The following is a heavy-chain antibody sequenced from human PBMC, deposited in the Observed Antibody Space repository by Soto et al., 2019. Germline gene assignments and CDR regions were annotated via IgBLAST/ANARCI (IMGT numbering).Heavy chain of an antibody. J-gene: IGHJ4*02. V-gene: IGHV3-23*01. CDR1: GFSFVNYA. CDR2: LSGSGTST. D-gene: IGHD6-19*01. CDR3: AKATTNGGWFNPFDS. Sequence: GGSLRLSCAASGFSFVNYAMNWVRQAPGKGLDWVSGLSGSGTSTYYADSVKGRFTISRDNSRDTLFLQMNSLTADDTAVYYCAKATTNGGWFNPFDSWGQGAMVTVYS.